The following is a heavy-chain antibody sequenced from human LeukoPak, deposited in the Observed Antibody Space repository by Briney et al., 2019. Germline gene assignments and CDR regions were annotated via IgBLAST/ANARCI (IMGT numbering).Heavy chain of an antibody. CDR2: ISYDGSNK. D-gene: IGHD2-21*02. Sequence: GGSLRLSCAAPGFPFSSYAMHWVRPAPGKGLEWVAVISYDGSNKYYADSVKGRFTISRDNSKNTLYLQMNSLRAEDTAVYYCASLAPIVVVTAVRMDVWGQGTTVTVSS. J-gene: IGHJ6*02. CDR3: ASLAPIVVVTAVRMDV. CDR1: GFPFSSYA. V-gene: IGHV3-30-3*01.